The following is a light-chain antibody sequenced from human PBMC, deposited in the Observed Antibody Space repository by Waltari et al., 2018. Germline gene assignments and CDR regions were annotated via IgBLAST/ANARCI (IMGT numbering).Light chain of an antibody. CDR2: DVS. CDR3: SSYTSSTTLLV. CDR1: SSHVGTYKY. J-gene: IGLJ1*01. V-gene: IGLV2-14*03. Sequence: QSALTQPASVSGSPGQSITIPCIGTSSHVGTYKYVSWYQRHPGKAPKLLIYDVSHRPSGVSNRFSGSKSGNTASLTISGLQAEDGADYYCSSYTSSTTLLVFGTGTKVTVL.